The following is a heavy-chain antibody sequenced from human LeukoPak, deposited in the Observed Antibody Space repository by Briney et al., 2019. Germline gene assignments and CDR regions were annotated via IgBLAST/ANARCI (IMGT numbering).Heavy chain of an antibody. V-gene: IGHV3-74*01. CDR2: INDDGRST. J-gene: IGHJ4*02. CDR1: GFTFSDYW. D-gene: IGHD6-13*01. Sequence: GGSLRLSCAASGFTFSDYWMHWVRQVPGKGLVWVSRINDDGRSTSEAVSVKGRFTISTDNAKNTLYLQMNSLRVEDTAIYYCARSAAGLDYWGQGTLVTVSS. CDR3: ARSAAGLDY.